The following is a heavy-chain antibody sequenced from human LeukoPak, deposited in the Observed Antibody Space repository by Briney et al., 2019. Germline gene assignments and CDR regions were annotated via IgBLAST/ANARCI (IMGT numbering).Heavy chain of an antibody. D-gene: IGHD3-10*01. J-gene: IGHJ4*02. CDR2: FYNSGTT. Sequence: SETLSLTCTVSGYSISSGYYWGWIRPSPGKGLEWIGNFYNSGTTHYNPSLKSRVTISVDTSENQFSLNLTSVTAADTAVYYCARSTRGYFDYWGQGTLVTVSS. V-gene: IGHV4-38-2*02. CDR1: GYSISSGYY. CDR3: ARSTRGYFDY.